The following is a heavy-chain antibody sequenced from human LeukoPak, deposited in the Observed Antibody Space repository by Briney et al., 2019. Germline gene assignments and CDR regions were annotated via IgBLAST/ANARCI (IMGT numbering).Heavy chain of an antibody. CDR3: ARAVPANWFDP. V-gene: IGHV4-59*12. D-gene: IGHD2-2*01. CDR2: IYHSGST. J-gene: IGHJ5*02. Sequence: PSETLSLTCTVSGGSINNYYWSWIRQPTGKGLEWIGYIYHSGSTYYNPSLKSRVTISVDRSKNQFSLKLSSVTAADTAVYYCARAVPANWFDPWGQGALVTVSS. CDR1: GGSINNYY.